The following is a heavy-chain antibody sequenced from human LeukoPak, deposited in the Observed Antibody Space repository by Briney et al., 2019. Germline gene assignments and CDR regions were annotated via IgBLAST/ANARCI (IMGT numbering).Heavy chain of an antibody. D-gene: IGHD2-15*01. Sequence: GASVKVSCKTCGYTFTSYDIHWVRQATGQGLEWVGWMNPKGGNTGHAQNCHRKVTIPRNTSIIPAYMELSSLRSEDTAVYYCARGYPLGYCSGGSCPFFDYWGQGTLVTFSS. CDR2: MNPKGGNT. CDR3: ARGYPLGYCSGGSCPFFDY. CDR1: GYTFTSYD. V-gene: IGHV1-8*01. J-gene: IGHJ4*02.